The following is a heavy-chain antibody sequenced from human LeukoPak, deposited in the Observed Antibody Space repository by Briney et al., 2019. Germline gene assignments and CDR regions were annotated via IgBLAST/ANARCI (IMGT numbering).Heavy chain of an antibody. CDR1: GFTFSNYA. D-gene: IGHD6-13*01. CDR2: ISGSGGTT. CDR3: AKDYLLQQLILEGWFDP. J-gene: IGHJ5*02. V-gene: IGHV3-23*01. Sequence: GGSLRLSCAASGFTFSNYAMSWVRQAPGKGLEWVSAISGSGGTTYYADSVMGRLTISRDNSKNTLYLQMNSLRAEDTAVYYCAKDYLLQQLILEGWFDPWGQGTLVTVSS.